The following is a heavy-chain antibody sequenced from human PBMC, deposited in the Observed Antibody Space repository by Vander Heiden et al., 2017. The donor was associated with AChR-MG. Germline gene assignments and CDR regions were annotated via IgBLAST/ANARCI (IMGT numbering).Heavy chain of an antibody. V-gene: IGHV3-72*01. J-gene: IGHJ3*02. CDR1: GFTFSDYY. CDR2: MRNKANSHTT. CDR3: ARGNRAFDI. Sequence: EVQLVESGGGLVQPGGSLRLSCAAYGFTFSDYYMDWVRTAPGKGLEWVGRMRNKANSHTTEYAASVKGRFTISRDDSKNSLYLQMNSLKTEDTAVYYCARGNRAFDIWGQGTVVTVSS.